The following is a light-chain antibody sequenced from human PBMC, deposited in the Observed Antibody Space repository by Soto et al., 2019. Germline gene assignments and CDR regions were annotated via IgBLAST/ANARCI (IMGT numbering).Light chain of an antibody. CDR2: AAS. Sequence: DIQMTQSPSSLSASVGDRVSITCRASQTIIRYLSWYQQKPGKAPKLLISAASSLQSGVSSRFNGSRSGTDFTLTISSLQSDDFATYYCQQIYSAPLTFGGGTKVEIK. CDR1: QTIIRY. V-gene: IGKV1-39*01. CDR3: QQIYSAPLT. J-gene: IGKJ4*01.